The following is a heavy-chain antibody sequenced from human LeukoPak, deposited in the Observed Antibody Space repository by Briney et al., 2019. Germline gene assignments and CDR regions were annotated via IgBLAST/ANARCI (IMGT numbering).Heavy chain of an antibody. CDR2: IYSGGNT. CDR3: EKEWGVDYGLRY. D-gene: IGHD4-17*01. V-gene: IGHV3-53*01. Sequence: GGSLRLSCTVSGFTVSGNSMSWVRQAPGKGLEWVSFIYSGGNTHYSDSVKGRFTISRDNSKNTLYLQMNSLRADDTAVYYCEKEWGVDYGLRYWGQGTLVTVSS. J-gene: IGHJ4*02. CDR1: GFTVSGNS.